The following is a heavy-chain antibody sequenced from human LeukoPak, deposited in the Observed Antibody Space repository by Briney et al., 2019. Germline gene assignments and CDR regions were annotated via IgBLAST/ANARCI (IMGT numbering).Heavy chain of an antibody. J-gene: IGHJ2*01. D-gene: IGHD3-10*01. CDR1: GGSIGIYY. CDR2: IYYSGST. Sequence: SETLSLTCTVSGGSIGIYYWSWIRQPPGKGLEWIGYIYYSGSTNYNPSLKSRVTISVDTSKNQFSLKLSSVTAADTAVYYCARHPGAGWYFDLWGRGTLVTVSS. V-gene: IGHV4-59*08. CDR3: ARHPGAGWYFDL.